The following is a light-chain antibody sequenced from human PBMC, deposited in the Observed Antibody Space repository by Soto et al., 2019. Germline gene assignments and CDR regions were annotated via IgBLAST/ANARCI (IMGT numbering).Light chain of an antibody. J-gene: IGKJ2*01. CDR2: AAS. V-gene: IGKV1-39*01. CDR1: QSISNH. CDR3: QQLSHYPYT. Sequence: DIQVTQSPSSLSASAGDRVTITCRASQSISNHLNWYQQKPGKAPKLLIYAASSLQSGVPSRFSGSGSGTDFTLTISGLQFGDFATYFCQQLSHYPYTFGQGTKLEI.